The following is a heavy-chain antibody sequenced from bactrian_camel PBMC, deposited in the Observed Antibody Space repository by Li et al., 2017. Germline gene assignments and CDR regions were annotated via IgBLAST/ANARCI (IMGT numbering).Heavy chain of an antibody. Sequence: VQLVESGGGSVQAGGSLRLSCAASGYTYTCMGWFRQAPGKEREGVAVIGGGGSTSYADSVKGRFTISRDKAKDLVYLQMNGLQPEDTGIYYCAADQLYGTCRDVLDFPARGQGTQVTVSS. CDR2: IGGGGST. CDR1: GYTYTC. V-gene: IGHV3S53*01. CDR3: AADQLYGTCRDVLDFPA. D-gene: IGHD7*01. J-gene: IGHJ4*01.